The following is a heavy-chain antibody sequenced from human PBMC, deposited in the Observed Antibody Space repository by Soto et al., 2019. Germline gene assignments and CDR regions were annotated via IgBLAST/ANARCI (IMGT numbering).Heavy chain of an antibody. CDR2: IIPIFGTA. CDR1: GGTFSSYA. D-gene: IGHD3-9*01. CDR3: AFGLTGLTWSSVFDY. Sequence: QVQLVQSGAEVKKPGSSVKVSCKASGGTFSSYAISWVRQAPGQGLEWMGGIIPIFGTANYAQKFQGRVTIXXDXSXXTAYMELSSLRSEDTAVYYCAFGLTGLTWSSVFDYWGQGTLVTVSS. J-gene: IGHJ4*02. V-gene: IGHV1-69*12.